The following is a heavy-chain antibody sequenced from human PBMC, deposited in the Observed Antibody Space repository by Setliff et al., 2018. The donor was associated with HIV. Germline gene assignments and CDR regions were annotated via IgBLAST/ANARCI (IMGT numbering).Heavy chain of an antibody. D-gene: IGHD2-15*01. Sequence: SETLSLTCTVSGGSISSSSTFYWGWIRQPPGKGLEWIGSIYYSGTTYYNPSLKSRVTISVDTSKNQFSLKLSSVTAADTALYYCARESRVVEGSAYWYFDLWGRGTLVTVSS. CDR3: ARESRVVEGSAYWYFDL. J-gene: IGHJ2*01. V-gene: IGHV4-39*02. CDR2: IYYSGTT. CDR1: GGSISSSSTFY.